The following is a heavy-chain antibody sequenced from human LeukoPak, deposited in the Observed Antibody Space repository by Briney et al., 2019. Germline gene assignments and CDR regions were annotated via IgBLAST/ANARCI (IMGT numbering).Heavy chain of an antibody. V-gene: IGHV4-34*01. J-gene: IGHJ6*02. CDR1: GGSFSGYY. CDR3: ARERKGTSWLYYYYYGMDV. Sequence: PSETLSLTCAVYGGSFSGYYWSWIRQPPGKGLEWIGEINHSGSTNYNPSLKSRVTISVDTSKNQSSLKLSSVTAADTAVYYCARERKGTSWLYYYYYGMDVWGQGTTVTVSS. CDR2: INHSGST. D-gene: IGHD2-2*01.